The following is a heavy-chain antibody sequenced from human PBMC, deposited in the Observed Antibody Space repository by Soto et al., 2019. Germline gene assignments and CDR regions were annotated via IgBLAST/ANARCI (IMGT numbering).Heavy chain of an antibody. CDR2: IYYSGST. Sequence: QVQLQESDPGLVKPSQTLSLPCTVSGGSISSGGYYWSWIRQHPGKGLEWNGYIYYSGSTYYNPSLKSRVTISVDTSKNQFSLKLSSVTAADTAVYYWARDRPIVVGRWYYGMDVCGQGTTVTVSS. J-gene: IGHJ6*02. V-gene: IGHV4-31*03. CDR1: GGSISSGGYY. CDR3: ARDRPIVVGRWYYGMDV. D-gene: IGHD3-22*01.